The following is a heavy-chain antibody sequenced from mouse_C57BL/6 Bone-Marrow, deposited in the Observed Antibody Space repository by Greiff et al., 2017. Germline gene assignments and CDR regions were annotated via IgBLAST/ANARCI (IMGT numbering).Heavy chain of an antibody. Sequence: VQLQQSGAELARPGASVKLSCKASGYTFTSYGISWVKQRTGQGLEWIGEIYPRSGNTYYNEKFKGKATLTADKSSSTAYMELRSLTSEDSAVYFCARGLRLRCPFAYWGQGTLVTVSA. CDR3: ARGLRLRCPFAY. CDR2: IYPRSGNT. V-gene: IGHV1-81*01. CDR1: GYTFTSYG. J-gene: IGHJ3*01. D-gene: IGHD3-2*02.